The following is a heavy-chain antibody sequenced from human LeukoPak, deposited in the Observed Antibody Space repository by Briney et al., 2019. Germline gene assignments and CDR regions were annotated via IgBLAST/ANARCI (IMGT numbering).Heavy chain of an antibody. CDR2: ISGSGGST. V-gene: IGHV3-23*01. CDR3: AKAREEWGRAFDY. D-gene: IGHD3-16*01. CDR1: GFTFSSYA. Sequence: ASVKVSCKASGFTFSSYALSWVRQAPGKGLEWVSAISGSGGSTYYADSVKGRFTISRDNSKNTLYLQMNSLRAEDTAVYYCAKAREEWGRAFDYWGQGTLVTVSS. J-gene: IGHJ4*02.